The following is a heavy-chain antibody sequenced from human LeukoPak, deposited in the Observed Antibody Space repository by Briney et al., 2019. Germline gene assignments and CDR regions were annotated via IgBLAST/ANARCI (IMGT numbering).Heavy chain of an antibody. J-gene: IGHJ4*02. V-gene: IGHV4-59*01. Sequence: SETLSLTCTVSGGSISSYYWSWIRQPPGKGLEWIGYIYYSGSTNYNPSLKSRVTISVDTSKNQFSLKLSSVTAADTAVYYCARGGAAGNVDYWGQGTLVTVSS. CDR2: IYYSGST. D-gene: IGHD6-13*01. CDR1: GGSISSYY. CDR3: ARGGAAGNVDY.